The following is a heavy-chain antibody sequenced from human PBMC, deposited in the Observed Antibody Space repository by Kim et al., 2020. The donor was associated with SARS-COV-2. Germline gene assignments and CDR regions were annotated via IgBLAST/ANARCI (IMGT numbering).Heavy chain of an antibody. J-gene: IGHJ6*02. D-gene: IGHD2-2*01. V-gene: IGHV3-72*01. CDR3: TRAAGSKTGMDV. CDR2: T. Sequence: TECAACVKGRLTISRDESKISLYLQMNSLETEDTAVYYCTRAAGSKTGMDVWGQGTTVTVSS.